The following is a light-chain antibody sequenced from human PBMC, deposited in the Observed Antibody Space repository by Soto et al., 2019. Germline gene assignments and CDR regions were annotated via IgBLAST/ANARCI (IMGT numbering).Light chain of an antibody. CDR2: AGS. CDR1: QDISNY. J-gene: IGKJ5*01. CDR3: QQLRSNPIT. Sequence: DIQLTQSPSFLSASVGDRVTITCRASQDISNYLVCYQQKPGKAPKVLIYAGSTLQSGVPSKFSGSGSGTEFSLTISSLQPEDFATYYCQQLRSNPITFGQGTRLEI. V-gene: IGKV1-9*01.